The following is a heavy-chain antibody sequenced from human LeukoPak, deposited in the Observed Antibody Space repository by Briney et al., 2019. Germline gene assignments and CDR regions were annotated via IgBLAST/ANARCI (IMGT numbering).Heavy chain of an antibody. CDR2: INHSGST. V-gene: IGHV4-38-2*02. CDR3: ARGLPGAVAVASVVPLDY. CDR1: GYSINNNYY. D-gene: IGHD6-19*01. Sequence: PSETLSLTCTVSGYSINNNYYWSWIRQPPGKGLEWIGEINHSGSTNYNPSLKSRVTISVDTSKNQFSLKLSSVTAADTAVYYCARGLPGAVAVASVVPLDYWGQGTLVTVSS. J-gene: IGHJ4*02.